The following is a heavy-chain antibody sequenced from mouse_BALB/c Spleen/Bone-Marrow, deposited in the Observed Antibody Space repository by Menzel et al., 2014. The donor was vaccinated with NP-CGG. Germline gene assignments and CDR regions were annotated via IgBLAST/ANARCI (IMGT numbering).Heavy chain of an antibody. V-gene: IGHV5-6-3*01. CDR2: INGNGGSG. CDR1: GITFSNYG. CDR3: ARVAYYNVYFDY. D-gene: IGHD2-12*01. J-gene: IGHJ2*01. Sequence: VQLQQSGGGLVQPGGSLKLSCAASGITFSNYGMSWIRQTPDKRLELVATINGNGGSGYYPDSVKGRFTISRDNAKNTLYLQMSSLKSEDTAMYYCARVAYYNVYFDYWGQGTTLTVSS.